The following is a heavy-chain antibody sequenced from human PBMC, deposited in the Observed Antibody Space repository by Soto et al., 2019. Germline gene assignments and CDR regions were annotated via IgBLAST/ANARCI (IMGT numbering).Heavy chain of an antibody. CDR1: GFTFSSYS. CDR3: ASRSGSYYDAFDI. V-gene: IGHV3-21*01. D-gene: IGHD1-26*01. J-gene: IGHJ3*02. Sequence: GGSLRLSCAASGFTFSSYSMNWVHQAPGKGLEWVSSISSSSSYIYYADSVKGRFTISRDNAKNSLYLQMNSLRAEDTAVYYCASRSGSYYDAFDIWGQGTMVTVSS. CDR2: ISSSSSYI.